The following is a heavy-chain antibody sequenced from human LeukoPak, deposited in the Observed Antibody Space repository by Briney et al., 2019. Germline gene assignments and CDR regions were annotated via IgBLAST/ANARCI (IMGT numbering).Heavy chain of an antibody. CDR1: GGTFSSYA. D-gene: IGHD5-24*01. CDR2: IIPIIGTA. V-gene: IGHV1-69*13. CDR3: ARESRDGYNYFDY. Sequence: SVKVSCKASGGTFSSYAISWVRQAPGQGLEWMGGIIPIIGTANYAQKFQGRVTITADESTSTAYMELSSLRSEDTAVYYCARESRDGYNYFDYWGQGTLVTVSS. J-gene: IGHJ4*02.